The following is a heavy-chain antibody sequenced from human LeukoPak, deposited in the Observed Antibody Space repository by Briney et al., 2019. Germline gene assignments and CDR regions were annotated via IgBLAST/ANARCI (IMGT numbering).Heavy chain of an antibody. D-gene: IGHD3-10*01. J-gene: IGHJ4*02. Sequence: GGSLRLSCAASGFTFSSYAMHWVRPAPGKGLEWVAVISYDGSNKYYADSVKGRFTISRDNSKNTLYLQMNSLRAEDTAVYYCARDLYGSGSEGDYFDYWGQGTLVTVSS. CDR1: GFTFSSYA. V-gene: IGHV3-30*01. CDR2: ISYDGSNK. CDR3: ARDLYGSGSEGDYFDY.